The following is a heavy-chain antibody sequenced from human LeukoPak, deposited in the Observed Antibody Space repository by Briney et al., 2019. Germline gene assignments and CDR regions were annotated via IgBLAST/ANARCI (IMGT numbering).Heavy chain of an antibody. J-gene: IGHJ4*02. CDR3: ARDGVLRFLEWLSLQSPYFDY. CDR2: IRYDGSNK. Sequence: GGSLRLSCAASGFTFSSYGMHWVRQAPGKGLEWVAFIRYDGSNKYYADSVKGRFTISRDNSKNTLYLQMNSLRAEDTAVYYCARDGVLRFLEWLSLQSPYFDYWGQGTLVTVSS. CDR1: GFTFSSYG. V-gene: IGHV3-30*02. D-gene: IGHD3-3*01.